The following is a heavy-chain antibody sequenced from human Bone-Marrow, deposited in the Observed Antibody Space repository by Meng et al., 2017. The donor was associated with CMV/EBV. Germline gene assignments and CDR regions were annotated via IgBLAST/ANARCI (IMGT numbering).Heavy chain of an antibody. CDR2: ISGSGSST. V-gene: IGHV3-23*01. D-gene: IGHD6-6*01. J-gene: IGHJ4*02. CDR1: GFTFSSYA. Sequence: GESLKISCAASGFTFSSYAMSWVRQAPGKVLEWVSAISGSGSSTYYADSVKGRFTISRDNSKNTLYLQMNSLRAEDTAVYYCARSEGYSSSSRPGQPARPGVQIDYWGQGTLVTVSS. CDR3: ARSEGYSSSSRPGQPARPGVQIDY.